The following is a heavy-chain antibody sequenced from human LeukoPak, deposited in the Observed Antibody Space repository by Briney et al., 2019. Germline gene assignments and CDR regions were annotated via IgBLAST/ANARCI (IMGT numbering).Heavy chain of an antibody. CDR3: ASGRNFFRNFDWPTHVDS. J-gene: IGHJ4*02. CDR1: GGSISSSTFS. V-gene: IGHV4-39*07. D-gene: IGHD3-9*01. Sequence: SETLSLTCTVSGGSISSSTFSWGWIRQPPGRGLEWIGIRFYSGSTFSNPSLHSRVSISIDTSNNHFSLRLSSVTAADTAVYYCASGRNFFRNFDWPTHVDSWGQGTLVTVSS. CDR2: RFYSGST.